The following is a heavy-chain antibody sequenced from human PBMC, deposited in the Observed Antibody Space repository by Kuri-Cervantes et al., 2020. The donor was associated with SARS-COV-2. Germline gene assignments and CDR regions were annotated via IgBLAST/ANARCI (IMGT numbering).Heavy chain of an antibody. CDR2: IIPIFGTA. CDR3: ASTIFGVDNWFDP. CDR1: GGTFSSYA. D-gene: IGHD3-3*01. Sequence: SVKVSCKASGGTFSSYAISWVRQAPGQGLEWMGGIIPIFGTANYAQKFQGRVTTTTDESTSTAYMELSSLRSEDTAVYYCASTIFGVDNWFDPWGQGTLVTVSS. V-gene: IGHV1-69*05. J-gene: IGHJ5*02.